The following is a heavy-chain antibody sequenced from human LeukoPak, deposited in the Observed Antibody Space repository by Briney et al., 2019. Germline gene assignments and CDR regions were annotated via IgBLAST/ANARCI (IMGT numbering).Heavy chain of an antibody. CDR1: EFTFSDYC. V-gene: IGHV3-11*01. Sequence: KPGGSLRLSCAASEFTFSDYCMSWIRQAPGKGLEWVSYISYSGDTIYYADSVKGRFSVSRDNAKNSLYLQMNSLRAEDTAVYYCARLGIITAAGSNDYWGPGNPGHRLL. CDR2: ISYSGDTI. CDR3: ARLGIITAAGSNDY. J-gene: IGHJ4*02. D-gene: IGHD6-13*01.